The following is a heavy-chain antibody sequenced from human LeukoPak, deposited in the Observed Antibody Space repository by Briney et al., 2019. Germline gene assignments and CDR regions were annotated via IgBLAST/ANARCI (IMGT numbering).Heavy chain of an antibody. CDR2: IYYSGST. V-gene: IGHV4-59*08. J-gene: IGHJ4*02. Sequence: SETLSLTCTVSGGSISSYYWSWIRQPPGKGLEWIGYIYYSGSTNYNPSLKSRVTISVDTSRNQFSLKLSSVTAADTAVYYCARQGGSSWYGGYFDYWGQGTLVTVSS. CDR1: GGSISSYY. D-gene: IGHD6-13*01. CDR3: ARQGGSSWYGGYFDY.